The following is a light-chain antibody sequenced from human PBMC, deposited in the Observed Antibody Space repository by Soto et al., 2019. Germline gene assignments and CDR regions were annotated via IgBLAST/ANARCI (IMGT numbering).Light chain of an antibody. CDR2: AAS. J-gene: IGKJ5*01. V-gene: IGKV1-39*01. CDR3: QQNNIIPIT. CDR1: QSISTN. Sequence: DIQITQSPSSLSASVGDRVTITSRSSQSISTNLNWYHQKPGKAPDLLIYAASRLQSGVPSRFSGSGSATDFSLTITGLQHEDFATYHCQQNNIIPITFVQGTGMEIK.